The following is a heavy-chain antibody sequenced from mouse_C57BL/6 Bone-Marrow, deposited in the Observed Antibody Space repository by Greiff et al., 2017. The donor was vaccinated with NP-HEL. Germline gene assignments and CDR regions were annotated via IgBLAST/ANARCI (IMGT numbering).Heavy chain of an antibody. V-gene: IGHV10-1*01. J-gene: IGHJ3*01. Sequence: EVKLVESGGGLVQPKGSLKLSCAASGFSFNTYAMNWVRQAPGKGLEWVARIRSKSNNYATYYADSVKDRFTISRDDSESMLYLQMNNLKTEDTAMYYCVRHIDDGYPAWFAYWGQGTLVTVSA. CDR1: GFSFNTYA. D-gene: IGHD2-3*01. CDR2: IRSKSNNYAT. CDR3: VRHIDDGYPAWFAY.